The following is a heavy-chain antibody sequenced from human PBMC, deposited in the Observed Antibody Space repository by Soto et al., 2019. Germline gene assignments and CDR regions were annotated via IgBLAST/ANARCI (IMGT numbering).Heavy chain of an antibody. Sequence: QLQESGPGLVKPSETLSLTCTVSGASISSPTYYWGWIRQSPGRGLEWIGSIYYTGTTHYSPPLKSRLTLSVDTSTEQFSLNLASLAAADTAMYYCVRQPNRPRAGGDWGRGTLVIVSS. J-gene: IGHJ4*02. V-gene: IGHV4-39*01. D-gene: IGHD6-19*01. CDR2: IYYTGTT. CDR3: VRQPNRPRAGGD. CDR1: GASISSPTYY.